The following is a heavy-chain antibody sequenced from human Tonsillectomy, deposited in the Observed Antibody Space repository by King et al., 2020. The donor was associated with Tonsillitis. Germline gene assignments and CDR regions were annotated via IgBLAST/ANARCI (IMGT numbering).Heavy chain of an antibody. V-gene: IGHV4-30-2*01. Sequence: QLQESGSGLVKPSQTLSLTCAVSGGSISSGGYSWSWIRQPPGKGLEWIGYIYHSGSTYYNPSLKSRVTISVDRSKNQFSLKLSSVTAADTAVYYCARGHYSSSWLGWFDPWGQGTLVTVSS. CDR3: ARGHYSSSWLGWFDP. CDR1: GGSISSGGYS. J-gene: IGHJ5*02. D-gene: IGHD6-13*01. CDR2: IYHSGST.